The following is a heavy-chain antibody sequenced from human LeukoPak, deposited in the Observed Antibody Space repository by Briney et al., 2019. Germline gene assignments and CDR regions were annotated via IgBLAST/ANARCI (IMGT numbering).Heavy chain of an antibody. V-gene: IGHV3-21*01. CDR2: ISSSSSYI. D-gene: IGHD3-3*01. Sequence: PGGSLRLSCAASGFTFSSYSMNWVRQAPGKGLQGFSAISSSSSYIYYADSVKGRFTISRDNAKNSLYLQMNSLRAEDTAVYYCVRAQFRDYDFWSGYYTGRYYGMDVWGQGTTVTVSS. J-gene: IGHJ6*02. CDR3: VRAQFRDYDFWSGYYTGRYYGMDV. CDR1: GFTFSSYS.